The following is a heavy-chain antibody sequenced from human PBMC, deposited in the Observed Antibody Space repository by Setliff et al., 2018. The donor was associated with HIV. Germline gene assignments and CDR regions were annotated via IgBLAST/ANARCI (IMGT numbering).Heavy chain of an antibody. V-gene: IGHV3-74*01. D-gene: IGHD5-12*01. CDR3: AKTCSGYDWSVDY. J-gene: IGHJ4*02. Sequence: GGSLRLSCAASGFTFDTYWRHWVRQAPGKGLVWVSRVSSDGSSRTYADSVKDRFTISRDNAKNSLYLQLNSLNAEDTGVYFCAKTCSGYDWSVDYWGQGTLVTVSS. CDR1: GFTFDTYW. CDR2: VSSDGSSR.